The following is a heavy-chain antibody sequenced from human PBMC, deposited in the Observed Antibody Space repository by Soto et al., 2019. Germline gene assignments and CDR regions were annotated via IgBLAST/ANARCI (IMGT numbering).Heavy chain of an antibody. CDR1: GFTFSSYA. V-gene: IGHV3-23*01. D-gene: IGHD3-22*01. J-gene: IGHJ5*02. CDR2: ISGSGGST. CDR3: ANDAYYYDSSFWSDP. Sequence: GGSLRLSCEASGFTFSSYAMSWVRQAPGRGLEWVSAISGSGGSTYYADSVKGRFTISRDNSKNTLYLQMNSLRAEDTAVYYCANDAYYYDSSFWSDPWGQGTLGTVSS.